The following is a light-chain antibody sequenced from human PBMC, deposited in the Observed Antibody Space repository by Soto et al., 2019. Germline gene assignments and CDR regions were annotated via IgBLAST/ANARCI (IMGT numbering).Light chain of an antibody. J-gene: IGKJ1*01. CDR3: QQYNSYWT. CDR2: KAS. Sequence: DFRRPQSPSTRFASLGDRVTIPCRAGQSFSGWLAWYQQKPGKAPKLLIYKASSLESGVPSRFSGSGSGTEFTLTISSLQPDDFATYYCQQYNSYWTFGQGTKVEIK. V-gene: IGKV1-5*03. CDR1: QSFSGW.